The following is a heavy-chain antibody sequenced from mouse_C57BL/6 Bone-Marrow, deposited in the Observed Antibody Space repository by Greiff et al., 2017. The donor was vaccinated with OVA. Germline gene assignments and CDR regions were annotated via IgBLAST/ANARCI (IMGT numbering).Heavy chain of an antibody. CDR3: ARGEAYGNYRYFDV. Sequence: QVQLQQSGAELARPGASVKLSCKASGYTFTSYGISWVKQRTGQGLEWIGEIYPRSGNTYYNEKFKGKATLTADKSSSTAYMELRSLTSEDSAVYFCARGEAYGNYRYFDVWGTGTTVTVSS. CDR1: GYTFTSYG. J-gene: IGHJ1*03. CDR2: IYPRSGNT. V-gene: IGHV1-81*01. D-gene: IGHD2-1*01.